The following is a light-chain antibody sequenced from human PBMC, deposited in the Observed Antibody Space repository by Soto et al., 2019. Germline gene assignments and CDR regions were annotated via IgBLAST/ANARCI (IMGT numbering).Light chain of an antibody. J-gene: IGLJ1*01. CDR2: DVS. CDR1: SSDIGNYKS. CDR3: NLFTTSSTLV. Sequence: QSALTQPASVSGSPGQSITISCTGTSSDIGNYKSVAWYQHNPGKAPKLLIYDVSNRPSGASNRFSGSKSGNTASLTISGLRAQDEADYYFNLFTTSSTLVFGTGTKLTVL. V-gene: IGLV2-14*01.